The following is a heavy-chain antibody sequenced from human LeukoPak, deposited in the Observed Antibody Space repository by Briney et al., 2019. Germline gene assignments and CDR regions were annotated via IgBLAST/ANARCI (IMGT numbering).Heavy chain of an antibody. CDR1: GSTFSSYS. D-gene: IGHD6-19*01. CDR2: ISSGGSYI. CDR3: TKKAVAGKESWFDP. J-gene: IGHJ5*02. Sequence: GGSLRLSCAASGSTFSSYSMTWVRQAPGKGLEWISTISSGGSYIYYADSVKGRFTISRDNSKNTLYLQMSSLRAEDTAEYFCTKKAVAGKESWFDPWGQGTLVTVSS. V-gene: IGHV3-23*01.